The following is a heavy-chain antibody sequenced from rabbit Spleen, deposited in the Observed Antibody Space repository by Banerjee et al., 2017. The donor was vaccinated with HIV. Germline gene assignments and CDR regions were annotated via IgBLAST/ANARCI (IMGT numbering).Heavy chain of an antibody. D-gene: IGHD1-1*01. J-gene: IGHJ4*01. CDR1: GVSFSDKDV. Sequence: EQLEESGGGLVKPEGSLTLTCKASGVSFSDKDVMCWVRQAPGKGLEWIACINTATGKPVYASWAKGRFTISRTSSTTVALQMTSLTAADTATYFCARDLVAVIGWNFNLWGPGTLVTVS. CDR2: INTATGKP. CDR3: ARDLVAVIGWNFNL. V-gene: IGHV1S45*01.